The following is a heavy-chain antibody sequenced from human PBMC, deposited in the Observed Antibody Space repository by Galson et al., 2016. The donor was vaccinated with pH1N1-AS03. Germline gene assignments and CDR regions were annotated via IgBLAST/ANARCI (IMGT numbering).Heavy chain of an antibody. CDR3: ARGKEGYFYGMDV. D-gene: IGHD3-10*01. Sequence: SLRLSCAGAGFTFSSHDMYWVRQPPGKGLEWVSASGTAGDTYYAGSVKGRFTISRENAKNSLYLQMNSLGAGDTAVYYCARGKEGYFYGMDVWGQGTTVTASS. CDR2: SGTAGDT. V-gene: IGHV3-13*01. CDR1: GFTFSSHD. J-gene: IGHJ6*02.